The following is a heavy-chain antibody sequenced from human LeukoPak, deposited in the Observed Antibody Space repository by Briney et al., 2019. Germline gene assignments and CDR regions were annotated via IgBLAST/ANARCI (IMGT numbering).Heavy chain of an antibody. V-gene: IGHV3-23*01. J-gene: IGHJ4*02. Sequence: GGSLRLSCAASGFSFSNWAMSWVRQAPGKGLEWVSGFTRNDETTSYADSVKGRFTIPRDNSKNTLYLQMSSLRAEDTAVYYCAKVKVVGYSTFDYWGQGALVTVSS. CDR3: AKVKVVGYSTFDY. CDR1: GFSFSNWA. D-gene: IGHD2-8*01. CDR2: FTRNDETT.